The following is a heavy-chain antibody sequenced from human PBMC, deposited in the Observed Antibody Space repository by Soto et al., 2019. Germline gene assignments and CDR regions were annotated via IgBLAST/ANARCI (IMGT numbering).Heavy chain of an antibody. CDR3: ARDRDYYGSGLGAFDI. J-gene: IGHJ3*02. CDR1: GGSISSGDYY. V-gene: IGHV4-31*03. D-gene: IGHD3-10*01. Sequence: SETLSLTCTVSGGSISSGDYYWSWIRQHPGKGLEWIGYIYYSGSTYYNPSLKSRVTISVDTSKNQFSLKLSSVTAADTAVYYCARDRDYYGSGLGAFDIWGQGTMVTVSS. CDR2: IYYSGST.